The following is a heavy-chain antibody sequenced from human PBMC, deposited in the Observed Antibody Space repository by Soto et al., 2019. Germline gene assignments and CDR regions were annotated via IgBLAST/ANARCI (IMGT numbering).Heavy chain of an antibody. CDR1: GGAFISYT. J-gene: IGHJ4*02. Sequence: QVQLVQSGAEVKPPGSSVKVSCKASGGAFISYTINWVRQAPGRRLEWMGRIIPILNVTNYAQTFQGRVTITADKSTSTAYMALSSLRSEDTAVYFCAKGAGYFDYWGQGTLVTVSS. CDR3: AKGAGYFDY. CDR2: IIPILNVT. V-gene: IGHV1-69*02.